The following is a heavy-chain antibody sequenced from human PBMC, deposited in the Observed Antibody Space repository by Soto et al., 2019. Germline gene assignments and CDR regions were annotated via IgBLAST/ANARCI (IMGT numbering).Heavy chain of an antibody. J-gene: IGHJ4*02. Sequence: ASVQVSCKTSGYPFISYAIHWVRQAPGQRLEWMGWINAGKGITKYSQKFQDRVTFTRDTSANTAYMEVTSLRSEDTAVYYCARLTIFGVERAHWGQGTLVTVAS. CDR1: GYPFISYA. V-gene: IGHV1-3*01. CDR2: INAGKGIT. D-gene: IGHD3-3*01. CDR3: ARLTIFGVERAH.